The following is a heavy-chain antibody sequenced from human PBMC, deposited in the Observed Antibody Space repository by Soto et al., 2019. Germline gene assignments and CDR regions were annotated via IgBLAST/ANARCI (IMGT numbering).Heavy chain of an antibody. CDR2: ITPFNGNT. D-gene: IGHD3-22*01. V-gene: IGHV1-45*02. CDR3: AIDSSGYYRKTYYYYGMDV. CDR1: VYTFTYIY. J-gene: IGHJ6*02. Sequence: ASVKVSCKASVYTFTYIYLHWVRQAHGQALEWVGWITPFNGNTNYAQKFQDRVTITRDRSMSTAYMELSSLRSEDTAMYYCAIDSSGYYRKTYYYYGMDVWGQGTTVTVSS.